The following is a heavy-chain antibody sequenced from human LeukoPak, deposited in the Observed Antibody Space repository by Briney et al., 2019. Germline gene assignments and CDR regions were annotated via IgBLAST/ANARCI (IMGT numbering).Heavy chain of an antibody. J-gene: IGHJ4*02. D-gene: IGHD2-15*01. CDR3: ARGAVWGRYCSGGSCLFDY. CDR1: GFTFSSYA. Sequence: GRSLRLSCAASGFTFSSYATHWVRQAPGKGLEWVAVISYDGSNKYYADSVKGRFTISRDNSMNTLYLQMNSLRAEDTAVYYCARGAVWGRYCSGGSCLFDYWGQGTLVTVSS. V-gene: IGHV3-30-3*01. CDR2: ISYDGSNK.